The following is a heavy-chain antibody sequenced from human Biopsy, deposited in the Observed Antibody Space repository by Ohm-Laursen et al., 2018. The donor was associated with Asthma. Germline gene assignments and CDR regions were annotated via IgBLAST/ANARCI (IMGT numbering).Heavy chain of an antibody. Sequence: SETLSLTCTVSGVSINSYHWTWVRQPPGKGLEWIGNIHYSGSTHSSPSLKRRLTLSLDTAKSQISLRLSSVIAADTAVYYCARHPYNFGGFDYWGQGSLVLVSS. CDR3: ARHPYNFGGFDY. CDR2: IHYSGST. V-gene: IGHV4-59*01. CDR1: GVSINSYH. D-gene: IGHD5-24*01. J-gene: IGHJ4*02.